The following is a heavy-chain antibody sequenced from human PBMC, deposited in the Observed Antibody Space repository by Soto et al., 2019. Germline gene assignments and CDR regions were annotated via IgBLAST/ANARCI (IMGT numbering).Heavy chain of an antibody. CDR2: IDPSDSYT. CDR3: ARHIRAAAGHDAFDI. D-gene: IGHD6-13*01. CDR1: GYSFTSYW. Sequence: PGESLKISCKGSGYSFTSYWISWVRQMPGKGLEWMGRIDPSDSYTNYSPSFQGHVTISADKSISTAYLQWSSLKASDTAMYYCARHIRAAAGHDAFDIRGQGTMVTVSS. V-gene: IGHV5-10-1*01. J-gene: IGHJ3*02.